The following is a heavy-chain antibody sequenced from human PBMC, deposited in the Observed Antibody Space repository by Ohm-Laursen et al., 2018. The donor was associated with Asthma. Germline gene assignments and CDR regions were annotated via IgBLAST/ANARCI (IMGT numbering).Heavy chain of an antibody. V-gene: IGHV4-31*03. J-gene: IGHJ4*02. CDR1: GRPITSGAYY. Sequence: TLSLTCTVSGRPITSGAYYWTWIRQHPGKGLEYVGCIYHTGKTYYNPSLQSRLTLSVDTSKNQFSLKLSSVTAADTAVYYCARDLYSSGWGFDYWGQGTLVTVSS. CDR2: IYHTGKT. D-gene: IGHD6-19*01. CDR3: ARDLYSSGWGFDY.